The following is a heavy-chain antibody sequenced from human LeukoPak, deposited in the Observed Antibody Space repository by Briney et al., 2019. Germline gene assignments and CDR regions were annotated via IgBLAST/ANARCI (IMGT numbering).Heavy chain of an antibody. J-gene: IGHJ4*02. CDR3: ARQYCSSTSCYHFDY. CDR1: GFTFSSYW. V-gene: IGHV3-7*01. Sequence: GGSLRLSCAASGFTFSSYWMSWVRQAPGKGLEWVANIKQDGSEKYYVDSAKGRFTISRDNAKNSLYLQMNSLRAEDTAVYYCARQYCSSTSCYHFDYWGQGTLVTVSS. D-gene: IGHD2-2*01. CDR2: IKQDGSEK.